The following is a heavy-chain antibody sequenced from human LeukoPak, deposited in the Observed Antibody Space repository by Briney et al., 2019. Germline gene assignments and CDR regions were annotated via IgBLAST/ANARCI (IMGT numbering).Heavy chain of an antibody. Sequence: SETLSLTCTVSGGSISSYYWSWIRQPPGKGLEWIGYIYYSGSTNYNPSLKSRVTISVDTSKNQFSLKLSSVTAADTAVYYCARVPVYCSGGSCSYYFDYWGQGTLVTVSP. J-gene: IGHJ4*02. CDR2: IYYSGST. CDR3: ARVPVYCSGGSCSYYFDY. D-gene: IGHD2-15*01. V-gene: IGHV4-59*01. CDR1: GGSISSYY.